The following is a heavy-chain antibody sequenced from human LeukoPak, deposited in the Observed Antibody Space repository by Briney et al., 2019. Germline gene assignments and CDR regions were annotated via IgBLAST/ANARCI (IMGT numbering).Heavy chain of an antibody. J-gene: IGHJ4*02. D-gene: IGHD4-17*01. CDR1: AGSISSGTYY. CDR3: ARHDSGDYFFDY. V-gene: IGHV4-39*01. CDR2: VFFGGTP. Sequence: PSETRSLTCTVSAGSISSGTYYWGWIRQPPGKGLEWLGPVFFGGTPYYNPSLKSRVTISVDTYKNSFCLELSSVTASDTAVYYCARHDSGDYFFDYWGQGSLVTVSS.